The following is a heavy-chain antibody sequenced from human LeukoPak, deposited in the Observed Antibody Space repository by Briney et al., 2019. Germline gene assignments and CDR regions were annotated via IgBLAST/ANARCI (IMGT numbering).Heavy chain of an antibody. J-gene: IGHJ3*02. Sequence: ASVKVSCNASGYTFTSYGISWVRQAPGQGLEWMGWISAYSGNTNYAQKLQGRVTMTTDTSTSTAYMELRSLRSDDTAVYYCARDRPSVVAAPFHAFDIWGQGTMVTVSS. CDR1: GYTFTSYG. CDR2: ISAYSGNT. V-gene: IGHV1-18*01. D-gene: IGHD2-15*01. CDR3: ARDRPSVVAAPFHAFDI.